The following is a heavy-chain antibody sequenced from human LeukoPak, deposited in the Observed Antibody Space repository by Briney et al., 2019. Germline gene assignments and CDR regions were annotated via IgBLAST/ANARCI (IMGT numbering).Heavy chain of an antibody. V-gene: IGHV3-23*01. CDR2: ISGSGGST. CDR3: AKAGGYSGFRLDY. J-gene: IGHJ4*02. D-gene: IGHD5-12*01. CDR1: GFTFSSYA. Sequence: GGSLRLSCAASGFTFSSYAMSWVRQAPGKGLEWVSAISGSGGSTYYADSVKGQFTISRDNSKNTLYLQMNSLRAEDTAVYYCAKAGGYSGFRLDYWGQGTLVTVSS.